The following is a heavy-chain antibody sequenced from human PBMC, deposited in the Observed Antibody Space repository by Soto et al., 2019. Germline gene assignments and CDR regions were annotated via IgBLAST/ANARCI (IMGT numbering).Heavy chain of an antibody. CDR2: ISSSSSTI. D-gene: IGHD2-2*01. V-gene: IGHV3-48*02. CDR1: GFTFSSYS. CDR3: ARVDSPDIVVVPAAIGAYYYYYYGMDV. Sequence: GGSLRLSCAASGFTFSSYSMNWVRQAPGKGLEWVSYISSSSSTIYYADSVKGRFTISRDNAKNSLYLQMNSLRDEDTAVYYCARVDSPDIVVVPAAIGAYYYYYYGMDVWGQGTTVTVSS. J-gene: IGHJ6*02.